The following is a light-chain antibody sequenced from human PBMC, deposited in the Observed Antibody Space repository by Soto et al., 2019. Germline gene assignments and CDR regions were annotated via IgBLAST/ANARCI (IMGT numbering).Light chain of an antibody. Sequence: DIKMTQSPSTLSASVGDTVTITCRASQSFSNWLAWYQQKPGKAPNFLIYNASTLESGVPSRFSGSGSGTAFTLTISSLQHDDFATYYCQQYKSYSWTFGQGTKVEIK. V-gene: IGKV1-5*03. J-gene: IGKJ1*01. CDR2: NAS. CDR3: QQYKSYSWT. CDR1: QSFSNW.